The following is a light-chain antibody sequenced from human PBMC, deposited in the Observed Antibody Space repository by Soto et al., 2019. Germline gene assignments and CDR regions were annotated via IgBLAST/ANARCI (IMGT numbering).Light chain of an antibody. J-gene: IGLJ1*01. V-gene: IGLV2-14*01. CDR2: EVT. CDR3: SSYTSSSILYV. CDR1: SGDIGGYNY. Sequence: QSALTQPASVSGSPGQSITISCTGTSGDIGGYNYVSWYQQYSGKAPKLIIFEVTNRPSGVSNRFSGSKSGNTASLTISGLQTEDEADYHCSSYTSSSILYVFGTGTKLTVL.